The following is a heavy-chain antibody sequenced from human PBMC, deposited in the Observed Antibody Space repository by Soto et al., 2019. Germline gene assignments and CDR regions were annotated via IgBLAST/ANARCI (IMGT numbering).Heavy chain of an antibody. Sequence: PGWSLRLSCASSVFTFSSYWMRWVRQAPGKGLEWVANIKQDGSEKYYVDSVKGRFTISRDNARNSLYLQMNSLRAEDTAVYYCARDLGGRYSSSFGGQGTLVTVSS. CDR1: VFTFSSYW. V-gene: IGHV3-7*01. J-gene: IGHJ4*02. CDR2: IKQDGSEK. D-gene: IGHD6-13*01. CDR3: ARDLGGRYSSSF.